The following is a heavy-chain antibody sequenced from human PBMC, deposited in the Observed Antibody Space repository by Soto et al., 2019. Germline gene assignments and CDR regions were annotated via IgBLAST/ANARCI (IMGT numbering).Heavy chain of an antibody. CDR2: IIPIFGTA. CDR3: AVGYYDSSGYYSAFDI. CDR1: GGTFSSYA. J-gene: IGHJ3*02. V-gene: IGHV1-69*13. D-gene: IGHD3-22*01. Sequence: SVKVSCKASGGTFSSYAISWVRQAPGQGLEWMGGIIPIFGTANYAQKFQGRVTITADESTSTAYMELSSLRSEDTAVYYCAVGYYDSSGYYSAFDIWGQGTMVTVSS.